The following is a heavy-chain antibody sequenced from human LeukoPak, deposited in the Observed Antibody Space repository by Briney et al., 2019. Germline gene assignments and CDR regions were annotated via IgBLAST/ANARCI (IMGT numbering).Heavy chain of an antibody. CDR1: GFTFSNYW. CDR2: IKSDGQT. Sequence: PGGSLRLSCAAAGFTFSNYWMHWVRQAPGEGLAWVSRIKSDGQTNYADSVKGRFPNSRDNAKNKVSRQMNSLRAEDTGVYYCARAPSEIGGYYPEYFRHWGQGTLVTVSS. D-gene: IGHD3-22*01. V-gene: IGHV3-74*01. CDR3: ARAPSEIGGYYPEYFRH. J-gene: IGHJ1*01.